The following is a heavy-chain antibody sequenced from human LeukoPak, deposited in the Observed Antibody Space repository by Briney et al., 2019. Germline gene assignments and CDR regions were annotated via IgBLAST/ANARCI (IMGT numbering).Heavy chain of an antibody. CDR2: ISWNSGSI. J-gene: IGHJ4*02. V-gene: IGHV3-9*01. CDR3: AKDIGEQLASPTFDY. CDR1: GFTFDDYA. D-gene: IGHD6-13*01. Sequence: GGSLRLSCAASGFTFDDYAMHWVRQAPGKGLEWVSGISWNSGSIGYADSVKGRFTISRDNAKNSLYLQMNSLRDEDTALYYCAKDIGEQLASPTFDYWGQGTLVTVSS.